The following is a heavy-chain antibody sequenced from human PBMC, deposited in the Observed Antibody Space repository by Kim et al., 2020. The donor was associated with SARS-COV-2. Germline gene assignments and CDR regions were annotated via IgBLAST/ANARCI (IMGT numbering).Heavy chain of an antibody. CDR3: ARGSLVSHYAFDI. V-gene: IGHV4-30-2*01. J-gene: IGHJ3*02. CDR1: GGSISSGGYS. D-gene: IGHD1-26*01. Sequence: SETLSLTCAVSGGSISSGGYSWSWIRQPPGKGLEWIGYIYYSGSTYYNPSLKSRVTISVDRSKNQFSLKLSSVTAADTAVYYCARGSLVSHYAFDIWGQGTMVTVSS. CDR2: IYYSGST.